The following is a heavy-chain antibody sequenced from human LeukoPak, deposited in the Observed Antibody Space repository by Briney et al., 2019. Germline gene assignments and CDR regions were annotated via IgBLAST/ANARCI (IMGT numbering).Heavy chain of an antibody. CDR1: GGSVSTSY. Sequence: SGTLSLTCTVSGGSVSTSYWSCIRQPPGKGPECIGYIAYSVTTNYNPSLKSRVTISLDTSKNQFSLNLTSVTAADTAMYYCARDKHNAYCTGGRCSPFYFDSWGQGVLVTVSS. D-gene: IGHD2-15*01. J-gene: IGHJ4*02. CDR3: ARDKHNAYCTGGRCSPFYFDS. CDR2: IAYSVTT. V-gene: IGHV4-59*02.